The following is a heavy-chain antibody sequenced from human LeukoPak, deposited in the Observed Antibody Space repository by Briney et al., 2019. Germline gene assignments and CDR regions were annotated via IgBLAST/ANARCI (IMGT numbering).Heavy chain of an antibody. V-gene: IGHV3-20*04. D-gene: IGHD1-26*01. CDR2: INWNGGST. Sequence: GGSLRLSCAASGFTFDDYGMSWVRQAPGKGLEWVSGINWNGGSTGYADSVRGRFTISRDNAKNSLYLQMNRLRAEDTALYYCARARGGGSYYYYMDVWGKGTTVTVSS. CDR1: GFTFDDYG. J-gene: IGHJ6*03. CDR3: ARARGGGSYYYYMDV.